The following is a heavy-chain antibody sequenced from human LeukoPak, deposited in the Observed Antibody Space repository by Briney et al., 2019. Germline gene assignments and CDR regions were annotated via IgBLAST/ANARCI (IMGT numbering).Heavy chain of an antibody. CDR2: INPNSGGT. V-gene: IGHV1-2*06. Sequence: ASVKVSCKASGYTFTGYYMHWVRQAPGQGLEWMGRINPNSGGTNYAQKFQGRVTMTRDTSISTAYMKLSRLRSDDTAVYYCARDYMVRGVEGYWGQGTLVTVSS. J-gene: IGHJ4*02. CDR3: ARDYMVRGVEGY. D-gene: IGHD3-10*01. CDR1: GYTFTGYY.